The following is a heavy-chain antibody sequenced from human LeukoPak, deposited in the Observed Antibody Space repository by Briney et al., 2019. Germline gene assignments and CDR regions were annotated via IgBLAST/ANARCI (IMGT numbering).Heavy chain of an antibody. V-gene: IGHV1-3*01. CDR2: IKAGNGDT. CDR3: ARDDCGDTCYPGGY. CDR1: GYIFTKYV. Sequence: ASVKFSCKASGYIFTKYVVHWVRQAPGQRPEWMGWIKAGNGDTKYSQNFQDRLTITRDTSAGTVYMELSSLTSEDTALYYCARDDCGDTCYPGGYWGQGTLVTVSS. J-gene: IGHJ4*02. D-gene: IGHD2-21*01.